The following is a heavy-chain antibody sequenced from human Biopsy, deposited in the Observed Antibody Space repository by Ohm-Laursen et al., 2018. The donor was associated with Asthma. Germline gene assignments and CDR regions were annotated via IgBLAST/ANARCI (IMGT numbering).Heavy chain of an antibody. V-gene: IGHV4-59*07. CDR3: VRAVRNEQWLAPLDY. Sequence: SDTLSLTWSVYGGSISSFYWSWIRQSPEKGLEWMGYVYWTGSTNYNPSLKSRITMSVDTSKNRMFLELTSVTAADTAIYYCVRAVRNEQWLAPLDYWGQGKPVTVSS. D-gene: IGHD6-19*01. CDR1: GGSISSFY. J-gene: IGHJ4*02. CDR2: VYWTGST.